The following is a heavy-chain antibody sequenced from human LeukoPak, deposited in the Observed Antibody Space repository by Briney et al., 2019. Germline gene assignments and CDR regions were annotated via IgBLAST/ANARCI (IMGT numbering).Heavy chain of an antibody. CDR3: ARGYDSLGFYIDY. J-gene: IGHJ4*02. CDR2: ISHDGSNE. D-gene: IGHD3-22*01. Sequence: GGSLRLSCAASGFTFSSHGMNWVRQAPGKGLEWVAVISHDGSNEYHADSVKGRFTISRDSSKSTLSLQMNSLRAEDTAVYYCARGYDSLGFYIDYWGQGTLVIVSS. CDR1: GFTFSSHG. V-gene: IGHV3-30*03.